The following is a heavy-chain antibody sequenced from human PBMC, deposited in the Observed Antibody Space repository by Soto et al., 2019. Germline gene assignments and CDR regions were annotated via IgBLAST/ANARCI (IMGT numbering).Heavy chain of an antibody. Sequence: NPSETLSLTCTVSGESISSYYWSWIRQPAGKGLEWIGRIYISGSTDYNPSLKSRVSMSVDRSKNQFSLRLTSVTAADTAVYYCVRDCSAGGCYSGYGMDVWGQGTTVTVSS. CDR2: IYISGST. V-gene: IGHV4-4*07. CDR3: VRDCSAGGCYSGYGMDV. J-gene: IGHJ6*02. D-gene: IGHD2-15*01. CDR1: GESISSYY.